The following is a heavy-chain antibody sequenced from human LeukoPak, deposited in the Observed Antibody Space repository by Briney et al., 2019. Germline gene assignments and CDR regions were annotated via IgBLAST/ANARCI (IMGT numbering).Heavy chain of an antibody. J-gene: IGHJ6*03. CDR3: AKMRSYYYYMDV. CDR2: ISGSGDDT. V-gene: IGHV3-23*01. CDR1: GFTFGSYA. Sequence: PGGSLRLSCAGSGFTFGSYAMSWVRQAPGKGLGWVSAISGSGDDTYYADPVKGRFTISSDNSKNTLFLQMNSLRAEDTAVYYCAKMRSYYYYMDVWGKGTTVAVSS.